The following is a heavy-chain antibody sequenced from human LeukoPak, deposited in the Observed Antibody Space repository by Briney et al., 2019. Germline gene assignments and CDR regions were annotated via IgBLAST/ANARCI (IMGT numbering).Heavy chain of an antibody. CDR2: MNPNSGNT. D-gene: IGHD1-26*01. Sequence: GASVKVSCKASGYSFTAYVISWVRQATGQGLEWMGWMNPNSGNTGYAQKFQGRVTITRNTSISTAYMELSSLRSEDTAVYYCARAVGYYFDYWGQGTLVTVSS. CDR3: ARAVGYYFDY. J-gene: IGHJ4*02. CDR1: GYSFTAYV. V-gene: IGHV1-8*03.